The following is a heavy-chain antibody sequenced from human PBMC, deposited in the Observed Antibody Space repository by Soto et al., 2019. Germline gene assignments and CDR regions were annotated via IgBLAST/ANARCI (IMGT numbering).Heavy chain of an antibody. J-gene: IGHJ6*04. CDR3: ARDQGNYDSGSPSVDRDGKDV. CDR2: ISHSGST. Sequence: QVQLQESGPGLVRPSQTLSLTCSVSGGSIRSGDHYWNWVRLPPGKGLEWIGYISHSGSTFYNPSLQSRATMSGDTSKNQFSLRLSSVIAADTAVYYCARDQGNYDSGSPSVDRDGKDVWRKGTTVSVIS. CDR1: GGSIRSGDHY. D-gene: IGHD3-10*01. V-gene: IGHV4-30-4*01.